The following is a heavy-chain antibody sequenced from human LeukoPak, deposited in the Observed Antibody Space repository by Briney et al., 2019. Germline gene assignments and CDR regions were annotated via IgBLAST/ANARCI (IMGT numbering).Heavy chain of an antibody. Sequence: GGSLRLSCAASGFTFDDYAMHWVRQAPGKGLEWVSGISWNSGDIGYADSVKGRFIISRDNAKNSLYLQMNSLRAEDTAVYYCLRGDRRDYWGQGTLVTVSS. J-gene: IGHJ4*02. CDR3: LRGDRRDY. V-gene: IGHV3-9*01. CDR2: ISWNSGDI. D-gene: IGHD3-10*01. CDR1: GFTFDDYA.